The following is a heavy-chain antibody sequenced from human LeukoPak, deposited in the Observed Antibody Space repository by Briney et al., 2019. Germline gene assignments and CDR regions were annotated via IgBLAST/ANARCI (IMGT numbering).Heavy chain of an antibody. Sequence: PSETLSLTCTVSGGSISSSSYYWGWIRQPPGKGLEWIGSIYYGGSTYYNPSLKSRVTISVDTSKNQFSLKLSSVTAADTAVYYCARQVGVAVAGKQFDYWGQGTLVTVSS. J-gene: IGHJ4*02. CDR3: ARQVGVAVAGKQFDY. V-gene: IGHV4-39*01. CDR2: IYYGGST. CDR1: GGSISSSSYY. D-gene: IGHD6-19*01.